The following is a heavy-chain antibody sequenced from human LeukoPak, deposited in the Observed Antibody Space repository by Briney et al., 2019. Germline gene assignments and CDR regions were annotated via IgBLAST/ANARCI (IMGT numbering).Heavy chain of an antibody. CDR1: GFTFSSYG. CDR2: IRYDGSNK. CDR3: AKEGLWARKKRKSWYAEDYGSGSYSDY. J-gene: IGHJ4*02. Sequence: GGSLRLSCAASGFTFSSYGMHWVRQAPGKGLEWVAFIRYDGSNKYYADSVKGRFTISRDNSKNTLYLQMNSLRAEDTAVYYCAKEGLWARKKRKSWYAEDYGSGSYSDYWGQGTLVTVSS. V-gene: IGHV3-30*02. D-gene: IGHD3-10*01.